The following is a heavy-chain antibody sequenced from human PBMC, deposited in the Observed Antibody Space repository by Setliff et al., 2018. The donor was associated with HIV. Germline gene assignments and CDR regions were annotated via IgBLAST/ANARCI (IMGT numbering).Heavy chain of an antibody. D-gene: IGHD6-13*01. CDR1: GYSFSSYY. CDR2: VNPRGGKA. J-gene: IGHJ5*02. CDR3: AREGHVATPGSSEFDP. V-gene: IGHV1-46*03. Sequence: ASVKVSCKASGYSFSSYYVHWVRQAPGQGLEWIGIVNPRGGKANYAQRFHGRLTVTTDTSTSTVYMELRLLTSDDTAIYYCAREGHVATPGSSEFDPWGQGTLVTVSS.